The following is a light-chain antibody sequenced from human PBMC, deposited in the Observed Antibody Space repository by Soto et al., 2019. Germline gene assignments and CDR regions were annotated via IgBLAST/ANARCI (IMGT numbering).Light chain of an antibody. CDR1: SGHSSYI. J-gene: IGLJ2*01. CDR2: LEGSGSY. V-gene: IGLV4-60*02. Sequence: QLVLTQSSSASASLGSSVKLTCTLSSGHSSYIIAWHQQQPGKAPRYLMKLEGSGSYNKGSGVPDRFSGSSSGADRYLTISTLQVEDEANYYCETWDSNTRVFGGGTKVTVL. CDR3: ETWDSNTRV.